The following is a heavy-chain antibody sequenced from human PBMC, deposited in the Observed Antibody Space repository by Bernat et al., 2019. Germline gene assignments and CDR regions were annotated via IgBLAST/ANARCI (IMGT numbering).Heavy chain of an antibody. J-gene: IGHJ1*01. CDR1: GFTFGDHY. D-gene: IGHD3-10*01. CDR3: ATGGGASGYFQY. Sequence: QVQLVESGGGLVKPGGSLRLSCAASGFTFGDHYMNWIRQAPGKGLEWVSYISNTGSYTHYADPLKGRFTISRDNAKNSLYLQMNSLIAEDTAVYYCATGGGASGYFQYWGQGTLVTVSS. V-gene: IGHV3-11*06. CDR2: ISNTGSYT.